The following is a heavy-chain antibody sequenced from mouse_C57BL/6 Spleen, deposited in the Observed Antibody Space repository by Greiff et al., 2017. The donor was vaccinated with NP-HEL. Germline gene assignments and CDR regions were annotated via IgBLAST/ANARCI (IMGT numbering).Heavy chain of an antibody. CDR2: ISSGGSYT. CDR1: GFTFSSYG. V-gene: IGHV5-6*01. Sequence: EVKLQESGGDLVKPGGSLKLSCAASGFTFSSYGMSWVRQTPDKRLEWVATISSGGSYTYYPDSVKGRFTISRDNAKNTLYLQMSSLKSEDTAMYYGARDYYGSSLDYWGQGTTLTVSS. D-gene: IGHD1-1*01. J-gene: IGHJ2*01. CDR3: ARDYYGSSLDY.